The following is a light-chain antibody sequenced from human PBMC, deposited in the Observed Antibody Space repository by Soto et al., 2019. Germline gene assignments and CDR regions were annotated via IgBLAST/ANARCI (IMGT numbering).Light chain of an antibody. V-gene: IGKV3-11*01. Sequence: EIVLTQSPGTLSLSPGERGTLSCRASQNLGTLYLAWFQQKSGQAPRLLIYSAANRATGIPARFSGSGSGTDFTLTISSLEPEDFAVYYCQQRSNWPPGTFGQGSKVDI. CDR3: QQRSNWPPGT. CDR1: QNLGTLY. CDR2: SAA. J-gene: IGKJ1*01.